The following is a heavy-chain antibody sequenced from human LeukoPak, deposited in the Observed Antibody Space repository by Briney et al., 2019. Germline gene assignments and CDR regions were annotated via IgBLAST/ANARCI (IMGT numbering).Heavy chain of an antibody. V-gene: IGHV3-23*01. CDR2: ISGSGGST. J-gene: IGHJ5*02. CDR3: AKAWTTSMFCNWFDP. CDR1: GFTFRRYA. D-gene: IGHD4-17*01. Sequence: QTGGSLRLSCAASGFTFRRYAMSWVRQAPGKGLEWVSAISGSGGSTYYADSVKGRFTISRDNSKNTLYLQMNSLRAEDTAVYYCAKAWTTSMFCNWFDPWGQGTLVTVSS.